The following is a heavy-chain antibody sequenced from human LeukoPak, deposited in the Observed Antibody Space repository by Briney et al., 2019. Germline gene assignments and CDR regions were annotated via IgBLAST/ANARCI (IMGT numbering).Heavy chain of an antibody. Sequence: PSETLSLTCAVSGGSINNHKWWSWIRQSPGKGLEWLGEIFYTGSPNYNPSFQSRITMSVDKSNNQFSLISTSVTVADTAVYYCARDGNSYYDYWGQGIMVTVTS. CDR2: IFYTGSP. CDR3: ARDGNSYYDY. V-gene: IGHV4-4*02. J-gene: IGHJ4*02. D-gene: IGHD4-11*01. CDR1: GGSINNHKW.